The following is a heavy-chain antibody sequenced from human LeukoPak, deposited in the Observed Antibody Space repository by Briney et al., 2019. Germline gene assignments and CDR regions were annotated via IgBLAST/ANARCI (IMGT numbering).Heavy chain of an antibody. Sequence: GESLKISCKGSGYSFTSYWIGWVRQMPGKGLEWMGIIYPGDPDTRYSPSFQGQVTISADKSISTAYLQWSSLKASDTAMYYCARTPSPYYDDSSGYYAAFDIWGQGTMVTVSS. CDR3: ARTPSPYYDDSSGYYAAFDI. D-gene: IGHD3-22*01. CDR1: GYSFTSYW. J-gene: IGHJ3*02. V-gene: IGHV5-51*01. CDR2: IYPGDPDT.